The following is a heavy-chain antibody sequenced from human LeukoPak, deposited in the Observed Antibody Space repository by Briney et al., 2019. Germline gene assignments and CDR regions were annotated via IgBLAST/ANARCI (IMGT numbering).Heavy chain of an antibody. V-gene: IGHV4-34*01. CDR3: ARVYCSTTSCHYFDF. CDR1: GGSFSGYY. Sequence: SETLSLTCAVYGGSFSGYYWSWIRQPPGKGLEWIGEINHSGSTNYNPSLKSRVTISVDTSKNQFSLKLSSVTAADTAVYYCARVYCSTTSCHYFDFWGQGTLVTVSS. CDR2: INHSGST. D-gene: IGHD2-2*01. J-gene: IGHJ4*02.